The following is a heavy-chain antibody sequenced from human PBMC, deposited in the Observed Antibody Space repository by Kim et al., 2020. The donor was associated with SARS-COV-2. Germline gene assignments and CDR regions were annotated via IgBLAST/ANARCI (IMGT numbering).Heavy chain of an antibody. Sequence: SETLSLTCTVSSDSISAYYWSWIRQLPGKGLEWIGYIFYSGSTNYNPSLKSRVTISWDTSRNQFSLALTSVTDADTAVYYCARSEGRASWHQFDYWGQGILVTISS. CDR1: SDSISAYY. CDR2: IFYSGST. V-gene: IGHV4-59*01. CDR3: ARSEGRASWHQFDY. J-gene: IGHJ4*02.